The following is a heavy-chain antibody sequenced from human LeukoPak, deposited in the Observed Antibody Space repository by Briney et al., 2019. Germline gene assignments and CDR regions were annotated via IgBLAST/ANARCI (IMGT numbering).Heavy chain of an antibody. CDR1: GGSLSGYY. D-gene: IGHD1-26*01. V-gene: IGHV4-34*01. CDR2: IDHSGST. Sequence: SETLSLTCAVYGGSLSGYYWSRIRQPPGKGLEWIGEIDHSGSTKYNPSLKSRVTISVDTSKNQFSLNLSSVTAADSAVYYCARLFDSGATEEGLPFDYWGPGTLVTVSS. CDR3: ARLFDSGATEEGLPFDY. J-gene: IGHJ4*02.